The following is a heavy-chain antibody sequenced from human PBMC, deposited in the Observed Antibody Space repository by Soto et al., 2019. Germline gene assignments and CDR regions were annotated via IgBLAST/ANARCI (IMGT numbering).Heavy chain of an antibody. D-gene: IGHD6-6*01. CDR1: GGTFSSYA. CDR2: IIPIFGTA. CDR3: ARDRRAARPVYYYYYGMDV. Sequence: QVQLVQSGAEVKKPGSSVKVSCKASGGTFSSYAISWVRQAPGQGLEWMGGIIPIFGTANYAQKFQGRVTMTADESTSTAYMELSSMRCEDTAVYYCARDRRAARPVYYYYYGMDVWGQGTTVTVSS. J-gene: IGHJ6*02. V-gene: IGHV1-69*01.